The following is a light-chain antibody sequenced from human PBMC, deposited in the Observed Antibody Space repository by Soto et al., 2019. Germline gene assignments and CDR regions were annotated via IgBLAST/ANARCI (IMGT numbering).Light chain of an antibody. CDR2: DVS. J-gene: IGLJ1*01. CDR3: CSYAGSYTHV. Sequence: QSALTQPRSVSGSPGQSVTISCTGTSSDVGGYNYVSWYQQHPGKAPKLMIYDVSNRPSGVPDRFSGSKSGNTASLTISGLQDEDEADYYCCSYAGSYTHVFGTGTKLTVL. CDR1: SSDVGGYNY. V-gene: IGLV2-11*01.